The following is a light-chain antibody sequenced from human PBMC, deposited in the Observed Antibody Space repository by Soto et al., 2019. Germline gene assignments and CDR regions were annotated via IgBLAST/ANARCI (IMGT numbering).Light chain of an antibody. J-gene: IGLJ2*01. CDR1: SSNIGNNA. CDR2: YDD. V-gene: IGLV1-36*01. CDR3: AAWDDSLNGPV. Sequence: QSVLTQPPSVSDAPRQRVTISCSGSSSNIGNNAVNWYQQLPGKAPKLLIYYDDLLPSGVSDRFSGSKSGTSASLAISGLQSEDEADYYCAAWDDSLNGPVFGRGTKLTVL.